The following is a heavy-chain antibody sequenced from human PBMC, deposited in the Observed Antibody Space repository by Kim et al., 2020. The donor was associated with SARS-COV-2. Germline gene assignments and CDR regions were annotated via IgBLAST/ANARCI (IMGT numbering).Heavy chain of an antibody. V-gene: IGHV7-4-1*02. D-gene: IGHD3-10*01. Sequence: ASVKVSCKASGYTFTSYAMNWVRQAPGQGLEWMGWINTNTGNPTYAQGFTGRFVFSLDTSVSTAYLQISSLKAEDTAVYYCARDLMVRGVIGWFNPWGQGTLVTVSS. CDR1: GYTFTSYA. J-gene: IGHJ5*02. CDR2: INTNTGNP. CDR3: ARDLMVRGVIGWFNP.